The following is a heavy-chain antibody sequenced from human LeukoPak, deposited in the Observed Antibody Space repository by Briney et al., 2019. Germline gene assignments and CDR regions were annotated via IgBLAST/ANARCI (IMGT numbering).Heavy chain of an antibody. CDR3: AKGYYDSSGFRSPDY. J-gene: IGHJ4*02. CDR2: IRHDGSLK. V-gene: IGHV3-30*02. Sequence: PGGSLRLSCAASEFTFSNYGMHWVRQAPGKGLEWVAFIRHDGSLKYYLDSVKGRFTISRDNSKNTMYLQMNSLRDEDTAVYYCAKGYYDSSGFRSPDYWGQGTLVTVSS. D-gene: IGHD3-22*01. CDR1: EFTFSNYG.